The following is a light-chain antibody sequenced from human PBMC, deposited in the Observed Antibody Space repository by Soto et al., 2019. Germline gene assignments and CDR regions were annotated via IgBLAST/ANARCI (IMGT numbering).Light chain of an antibody. J-gene: IGKJ5*01. V-gene: IGKV1-9*01. CDR1: QGINSN. CDR2: AAS. Sequence: IPLTQSPSSLSASAGDRVTITCRSSQGINSNLAWYQQEPGKAPKLLIYAASTLQSGVPSRFSGRGSGTDFTLTISSLQPEDVATYYCQQLNDYPITFGQGTRLEIK. CDR3: QQLNDYPIT.